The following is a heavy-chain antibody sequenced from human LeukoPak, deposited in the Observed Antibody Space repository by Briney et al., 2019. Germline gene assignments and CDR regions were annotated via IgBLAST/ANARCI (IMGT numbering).Heavy chain of an antibody. CDR3: AKDPGGGAMGLMDV. CDR1: GFTFSSYG. J-gene: IGHJ6*02. Sequence: PGGSLRLSCAASGFTFSSYGMHWVRQAPGKGLEWVAVIWYGGSNKYYADSVKGRFTISRDNSKNTLYLQMNSLRAEDTAVYYCAKDPGGGAMGLMDVWGQGTTVTVSS. D-gene: IGHD2-21*01. V-gene: IGHV3-30*02. CDR2: IWYGGSNK.